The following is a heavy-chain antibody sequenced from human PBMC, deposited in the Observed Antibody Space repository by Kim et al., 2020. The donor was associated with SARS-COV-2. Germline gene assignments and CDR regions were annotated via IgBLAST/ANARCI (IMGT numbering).Heavy chain of an antibody. CDR2: KT. V-gene: IGHV1-3*01. J-gene: IGHJ4*02. CDR3: AGSSGWSAPAN. Sequence: KTKYSPKFQVRVTITRDTSASTAYMELSSLRSEDTAVYYCAGSSGWSAPANWGQGTLVTVSS. D-gene: IGHD6-19*01.